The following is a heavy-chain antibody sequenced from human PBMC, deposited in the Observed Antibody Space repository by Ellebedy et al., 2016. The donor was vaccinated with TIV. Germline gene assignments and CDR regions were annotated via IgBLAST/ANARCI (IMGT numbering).Heavy chain of an antibody. CDR1: ADRFSNYA. CDR2: IGPIFGSA. V-gene: IGHV1-69*13. CDR3: ARRDGYPTYWYFDL. J-gene: IGHJ2*01. D-gene: IGHD5-24*01. Sequence: ASVKVSCXAYADRFSNYALSWVRQAPGQGLEWMGGIGPIFGSANYAQNFQGRVTITADDSATTSTVYMELSSLKSEDTAMYYCARRDGYPTYWYFDLWGPGTLVTVSS.